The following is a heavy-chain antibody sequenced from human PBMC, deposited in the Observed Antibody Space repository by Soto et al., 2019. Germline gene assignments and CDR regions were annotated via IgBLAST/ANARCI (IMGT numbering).Heavy chain of an antibody. CDR1: GFTVSSNY. J-gene: IGHJ6*02. CDR2: IYSGGST. CDR3: ARDRLGTVEVPAATQYYIYYYGMDV. D-gene: IGHD2-2*01. V-gene: IGHV3-53*01. Sequence: GGSLRLSCAASGFTVSSNYMSWVRQAPGKGLEWVSVIYSGGSTYYADSVKGRFTISRDNSKNTLYLQMNSLRAEDTAVYYCARDRLGTVEVPAATQYYIYYYGMDVLGQGTTVTVSS.